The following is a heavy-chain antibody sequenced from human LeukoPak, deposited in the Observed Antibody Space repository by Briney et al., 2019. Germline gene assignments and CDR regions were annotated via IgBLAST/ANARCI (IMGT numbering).Heavy chain of an antibody. Sequence: ASVKVSCKASGYTFSSYGISWVRQAPGQGLEWMGWINPNSGVTNYAQKFQGRVTMTRDTSITTDYMEQSRLRSDDTAVYYCARGKVTYMTYWGQGTLVTVSS. D-gene: IGHD3-16*01. CDR2: INPNSGVT. V-gene: IGHV1-2*02. CDR1: GYTFSSYG. CDR3: ARGKVTYMTY. J-gene: IGHJ4*02.